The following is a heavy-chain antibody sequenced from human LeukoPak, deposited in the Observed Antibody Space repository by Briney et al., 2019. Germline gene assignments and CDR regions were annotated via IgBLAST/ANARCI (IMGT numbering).Heavy chain of an antibody. D-gene: IGHD5-24*01. CDR3: ARGLLDDYTHPAAFDI. Sequence: SETLSLTCTVSGGSISSYYWGWIGQPPGKGLEGMGCMYFSGSTNYNPSIKSRVTISVDTSKNQFSLKLSSVTAADTAVYYCARGLLDDYTHPAAFDIWGQGTMVTVSS. V-gene: IGHV4-59*01. J-gene: IGHJ3*02. CDR2: MYFSGST. CDR1: GGSISSYY.